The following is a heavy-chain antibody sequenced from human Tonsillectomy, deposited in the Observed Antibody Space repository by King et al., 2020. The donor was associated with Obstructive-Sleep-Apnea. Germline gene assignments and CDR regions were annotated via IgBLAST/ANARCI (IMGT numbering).Heavy chain of an antibody. CDR3: AGDLGPVPLYDY. V-gene: IGHV3-21*01. CDR2: ISNSSSYI. Sequence: VQLVESGGGLVKPGGSLRLSCAASGFTFSSYSMNWVRQAPGKGLEGVSSISNSSSYIYYADSVKGRFTNPSDNAKNSLYLQMNSLRAEDTAVYYCAGDLGPVPLYDYWGQGTLVTVSS. J-gene: IGHJ4*02. CDR1: GFTFSSYS. D-gene: IGHD3-10*02.